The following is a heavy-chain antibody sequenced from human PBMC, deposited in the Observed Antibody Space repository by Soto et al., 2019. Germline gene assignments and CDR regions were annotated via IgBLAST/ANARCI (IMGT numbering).Heavy chain of an antibody. Sequence: QVQLVQSGAEVKKPGSSVKVSCKASGGTFSSYAISWVRQAPGQGLEWMGGIIPIFGTANYAQKFQGRVTSTADESASTAYMELSSLRSEDPAVYYGVEGSSGQWLVFDYWGQGTLVTVSS. CDR3: VEGSSGQWLVFDY. D-gene: IGHD6-19*01. CDR2: IIPIFGTA. J-gene: IGHJ4*02. CDR1: GGTFSSYA. V-gene: IGHV1-69*12.